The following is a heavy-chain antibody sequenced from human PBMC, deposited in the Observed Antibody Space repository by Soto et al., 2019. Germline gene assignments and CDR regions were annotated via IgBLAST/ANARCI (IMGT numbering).Heavy chain of an antibody. V-gene: IGHV4-31*03. CDR1: GGSISSGGYY. CDR2: IYYSGST. J-gene: IGHJ4*02. D-gene: IGHD2-15*01. CDR3: ARELRGYCSGGSCYAIIDY. Sequence: QVQLQESGPGLVKPSQTLSLTCTVSGGSISSGGYYWSWIRQHPGKGLEWIGYIYYSGSTYYNPSLKSRVTISVDTSKNQFAMKLSSVTAADTAVYYCARELRGYCSGGSCYAIIDYWGPGTLVTVSS.